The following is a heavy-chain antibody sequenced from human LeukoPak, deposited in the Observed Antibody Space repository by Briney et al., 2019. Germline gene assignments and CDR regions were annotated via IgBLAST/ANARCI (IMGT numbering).Heavy chain of an antibody. CDR1: GYTFTGYY. V-gene: IGHV1-2*02. Sequence: ASVKVSCKASGYTFTGYYMHWVRQAPGQGLEWMGWINPNSGGTNYAQKFQGGVTMTRDTSISTAYMELSRLRSDDTAVYYCARPPTDYYDSSGYPPQHWGQGTLVTVSS. J-gene: IGHJ1*01. CDR2: INPNSGGT. CDR3: ARPPTDYYDSSGYPPQH. D-gene: IGHD3-22*01.